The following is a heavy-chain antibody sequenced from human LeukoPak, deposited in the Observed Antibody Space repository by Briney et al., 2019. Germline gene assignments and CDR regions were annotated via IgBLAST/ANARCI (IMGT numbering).Heavy chain of an antibody. D-gene: IGHD6-13*01. CDR2: FDPEDGET. Sequence: GSSVKVSCKASGGTFSSYAISWVRQAPGKGLEWMGGFDPEDGETIYAQKFQGRVTMTEDTSTDTAYMELSSLRSEDTAVYYCAADAYIAAAGYDAFDIWGQGTMVTVSS. CDR1: GGTFSSYA. CDR3: AADAYIAAAGYDAFDI. J-gene: IGHJ3*02. V-gene: IGHV1-24*01.